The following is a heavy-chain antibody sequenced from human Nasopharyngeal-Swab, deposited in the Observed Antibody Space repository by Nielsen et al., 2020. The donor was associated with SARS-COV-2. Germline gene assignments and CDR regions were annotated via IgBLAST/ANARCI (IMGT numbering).Heavy chain of an antibody. Sequence: GALKISCAASGFTLNKYNFNWVRQAPGKGLGWVSSISSSSSYIYYADSVKGRFTISRDNAKNSLFLQMNSLRAEDTAVYYCARDGLDYDFWSAYFMDVWGQGTTVTVSS. V-gene: IGHV3-21*01. CDR2: ISSSSSYI. D-gene: IGHD3-3*01. J-gene: IGHJ6*02. CDR3: ARDGLDYDFWSAYFMDV. CDR1: GFTLNKYN.